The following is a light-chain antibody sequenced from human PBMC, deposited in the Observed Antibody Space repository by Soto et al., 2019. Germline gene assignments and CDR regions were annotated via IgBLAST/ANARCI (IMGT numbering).Light chain of an antibody. J-gene: IGKJ4*01. V-gene: IGKV1-12*01. CDR3: QQASSFPLS. CDR2: GAS. Sequence: DIQMTQSPSSVSASVGDRVTITCRASQGIGSWLAWYQLKPGKAPKLLIYGASYLQSGDPSRFIGSRTGTAFTRTIRSLHPEDFATDYCQQASSFPLSFGGGTKVEIK. CDR1: QGIGSW.